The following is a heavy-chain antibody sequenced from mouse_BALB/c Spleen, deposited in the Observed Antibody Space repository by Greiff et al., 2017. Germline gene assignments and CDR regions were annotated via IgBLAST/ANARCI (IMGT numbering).Heavy chain of an antibody. V-gene: IGHV1S56*01. CDR2: IYPGNVNT. CDR3: ARSVVGAMDY. J-gene: IGHJ4*01. CDR1: GYTFTSYY. D-gene: IGHD1-1*01. Sequence: QVQLQQPGAELVKPGASVRISCKASGYTFTSYYIHWVKQRPGQGLEWIGWIYPGNVNTKYNEKFKGKATRTADKSSSTAYMQLSSLTSEDSAVYVCARSVVGAMDYWGQGTSVTVSS.